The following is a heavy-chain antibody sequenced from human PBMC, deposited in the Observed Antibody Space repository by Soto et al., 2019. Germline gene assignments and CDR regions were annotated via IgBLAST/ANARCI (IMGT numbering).Heavy chain of an antibody. D-gene: IGHD3-3*01. CDR2: IYYSGST. V-gene: IGHV4-59*01. J-gene: IGHJ3*02. Sequence: PSETLSLTCTVSGGSISSYYWSWIRQPPGKGLEWIGYIYYSGSTNYNPSLKSRVTISVDTSKNQFSLKLSSVTAADTAVYYCARGRGRYDFWSGLGAFDIRGQRTTVTVSS. CDR3: ARGRGRYDFWSGLGAFDI. CDR1: GGSISSYY.